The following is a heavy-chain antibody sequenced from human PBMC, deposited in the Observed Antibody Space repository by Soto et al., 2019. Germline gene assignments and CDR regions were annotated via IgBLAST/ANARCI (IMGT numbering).Heavy chain of an antibody. D-gene: IGHD1-26*01. V-gene: IGHV3-7*05. CDR3: ARVKSLSGEY. Sequence: EVQLVESGGGLVQPGGSLRLSCAASGFTFSNYWMSWVRQAPGKGLEWVANIKQDGGDKYYVDSVKVRFTISRDKAKNSLYLQMNSLRAEDTAVYYCARVKSLSGEYWSQGTLVTVSS. CDR1: GFTFSNYW. J-gene: IGHJ4*02. CDR2: IKQDGGDK.